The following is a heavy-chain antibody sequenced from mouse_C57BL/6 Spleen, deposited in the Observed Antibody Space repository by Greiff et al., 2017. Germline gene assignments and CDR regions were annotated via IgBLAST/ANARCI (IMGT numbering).Heavy chain of an antibody. V-gene: IGHV14-4*01. CDR3: TTYGSDAMDY. CDR1: GFNIKDDY. Sequence: VQLKESGAELVRPGASVKLSCTASGFNIKDDYMHWVKQRPEQGLEWIGWIDPENGDTEYASKFQGKATITADTSSNTASLQLSSLTAEDTAVYYGTTYGSDAMDYWGQGTSVTVSS. J-gene: IGHJ4*01. D-gene: IGHD2-1*01. CDR2: IDPENGDT.